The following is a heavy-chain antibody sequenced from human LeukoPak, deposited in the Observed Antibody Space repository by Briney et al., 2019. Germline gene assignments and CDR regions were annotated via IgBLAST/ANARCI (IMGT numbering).Heavy chain of an antibody. CDR2: INKDGSDE. CDR3: ARLSTAVADSDY. V-gene: IGHV3-7*01. D-gene: IGHD6-13*01. CDR1: GFTFSSYW. J-gene: IGHJ4*02. Sequence: PGGSLRLSCAASGFTFSSYWMSWVRQAPGKGLEWVANINKDGSDEYYVDSVKGRFTISRDNAKNSLYLQMNSLRAEDTAVYYCARLSTAVADSDYWGQGTLVTVSS.